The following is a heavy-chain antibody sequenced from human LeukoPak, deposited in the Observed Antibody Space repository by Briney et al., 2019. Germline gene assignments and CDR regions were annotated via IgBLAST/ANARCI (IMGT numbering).Heavy chain of an antibody. CDR1: GYSFTGYY. CDR3: ARRGAYFDY. Sequence: ASVKVSCKTSGYSFTGYYMHWVRQAPGQGLEWMGWINPKNGGTNYLQKFQGRVTMTTDTSVGTAYMELSSLASDDTAVYYCARRGAYFDYWGQGTLVTVSS. V-gene: IGHV1-2*02. J-gene: IGHJ4*02. CDR2: INPKNGGT.